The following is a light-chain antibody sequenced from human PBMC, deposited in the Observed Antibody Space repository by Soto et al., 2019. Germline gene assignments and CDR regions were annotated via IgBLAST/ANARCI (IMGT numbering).Light chain of an antibody. Sequence: EIVLTQSPDTLSLSPGERATLSCRASQSVRSNYLAWYQQKPGQAPRFLIYDASSRATGISDRFSGSGSGTDFPLTIRKLGPEDFAVYYCQQYGTSPLTFGGGTRV. V-gene: IGKV3-20*01. J-gene: IGKJ4*01. CDR3: QQYGTSPLT. CDR1: QSVRSNY. CDR2: DAS.